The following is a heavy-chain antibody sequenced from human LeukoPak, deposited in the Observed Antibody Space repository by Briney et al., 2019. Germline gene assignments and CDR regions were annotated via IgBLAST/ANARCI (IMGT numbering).Heavy chain of an antibody. CDR3: ARDYYDSSGYYLGYFQH. V-gene: IGHV3-74*01. D-gene: IGHD3-22*01. J-gene: IGHJ1*01. Sequence: PGGSLRLSCAASGFTFSSYWKHWVRQAPGKGLVWVSRINSDGSSTSYADSVKGRFTISRDNAKNTLYLQMNSLRAEDTAVYYCARDYYDSSGYYLGYFQHWGQGTLVTVSS. CDR1: GFTFSSYW. CDR2: INSDGSST.